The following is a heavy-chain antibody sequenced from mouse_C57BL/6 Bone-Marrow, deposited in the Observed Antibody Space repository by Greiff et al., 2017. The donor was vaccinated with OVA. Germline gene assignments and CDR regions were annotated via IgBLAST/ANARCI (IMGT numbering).Heavy chain of an antibody. CDR2: INPNYGTT. CDR1: GYSFTDYN. V-gene: IGHV1-39*01. D-gene: IGHD1-1*01. CDR3: ASHYYGSRYAMDY. J-gene: IGHJ4*01. Sequence: EVKLLESGPELVKPGASVKISCKASGYSFTDYNMNWVKQSNGKSLEWIGVINPNYGTTSYNQKFKGKATLTVDQSSSTAYMQLNSLTSEDSAVYYCASHYYGSRYAMDYWGQGTSVTVSS.